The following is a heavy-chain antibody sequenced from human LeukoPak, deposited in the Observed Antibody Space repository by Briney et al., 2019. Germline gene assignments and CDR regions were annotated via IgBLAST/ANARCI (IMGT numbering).Heavy chain of an antibody. CDR3: ARVNDSSGYTYDY. V-gene: IGHV1-2*02. J-gene: IGHJ4*02. D-gene: IGHD3-22*01. CDR1: GYTFTGYY. CDR2: INPNSGGT. Sequence: GASVKVSCKASGYTFTGYYMHWVRQAPGQGLEWMGWINPNSGGTNYAQKFQGRVTMTRDTSISTAYMELGRLRSDDTAVYYCARVNDSSGYTYDYWGQGTLVTVSS.